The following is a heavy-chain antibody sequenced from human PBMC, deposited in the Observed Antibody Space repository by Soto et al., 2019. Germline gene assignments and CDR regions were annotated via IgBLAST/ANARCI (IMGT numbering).Heavy chain of an antibody. J-gene: IGHJ4*02. CDR3: AREASHCFDY. V-gene: IGHV1-18*01. CDR1: GYTFTNYG. CDR2: IRGYNGNT. Sequence: QVQLVQSGAEVKKPGASVKVSCKASGYTFTNYGISWVRQAPGQGLEWMGWIRGYNGNTNYAQKFQGRVTMTTDTSTSTAYMDLRSLRSDDTAVDYCAREASHCFDYWGQGTLVTVSS.